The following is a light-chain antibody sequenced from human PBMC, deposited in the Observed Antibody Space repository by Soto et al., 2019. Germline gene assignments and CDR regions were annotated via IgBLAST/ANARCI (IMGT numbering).Light chain of an antibody. Sequence: QSALTQPASVSGSPGQSITISCTGTSSDVGGYNYVSWYQQQLGKAPKLIIYDVSNRPSGVSNRFSGSKSGYTASLTISGLQAEDEADYYCSSYASGSSVVFGGGIKLTVL. CDR3: SSYASGSSVV. CDR1: SSDVGGYNY. J-gene: IGLJ3*02. CDR2: DVS. V-gene: IGLV2-14*01.